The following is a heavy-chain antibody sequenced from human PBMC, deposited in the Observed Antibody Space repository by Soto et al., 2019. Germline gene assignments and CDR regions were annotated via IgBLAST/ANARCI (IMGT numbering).Heavy chain of an antibody. Sequence: QVQLVQSGAEVKKPGASVKVSCKASGYTFTSYGISWVRQAPGQGLEWMGWISAYNGNTNYAQKLQGRVTMTTDTSTSTAYMEVRSLRSDDTAVYYCARVRLHLGELSYFDYWGQGTLVTVSS. J-gene: IGHJ4*02. D-gene: IGHD3-16*02. CDR3: ARVRLHLGELSYFDY. V-gene: IGHV1-18*01. CDR1: GYTFTSYG. CDR2: ISAYNGNT.